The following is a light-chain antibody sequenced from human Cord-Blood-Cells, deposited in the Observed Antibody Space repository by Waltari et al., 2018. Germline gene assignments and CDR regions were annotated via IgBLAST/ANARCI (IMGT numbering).Light chain of an antibody. CDR2: KDS. Sequence: SYELTQPPSVSASPGPTARIPCSGDALPKPYAYWYQQKPGQAPVLVICKDSERPSGIPGRFAASSSGTTVTVSSSGVQVEDEADYYCQSADSSGTYVVFGGGTTLTVL. J-gene: IGLJ2*01. CDR1: ALPKPY. V-gene: IGLV3-25*03. CDR3: QSADSSGTYVV.